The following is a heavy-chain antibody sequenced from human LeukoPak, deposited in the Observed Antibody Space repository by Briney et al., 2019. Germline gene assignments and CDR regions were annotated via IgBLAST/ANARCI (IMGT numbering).Heavy chain of an antibody. V-gene: IGHV4-30-4*01. CDR1: GGSISSGDYY. CDR3: ARGASYYYGMDV. J-gene: IGHJ6*02. CDR2: IYYSGST. Sequence: PSQTLSPTCTVSGGSISSGDYYWSWIRQPPGKGLEWIGYIYYSGSTYYNPSLESRVTISVDTSKNQFSLKLSSVTAADTAVYYCARGASYYYGMDVWGQGTTVTVSS.